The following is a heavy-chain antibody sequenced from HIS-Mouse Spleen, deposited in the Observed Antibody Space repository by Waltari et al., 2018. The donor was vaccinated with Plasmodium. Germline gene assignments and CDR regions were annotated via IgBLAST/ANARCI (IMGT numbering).Heavy chain of an antibody. D-gene: IGHD1-26*01. CDR3: ARRGGSYYYFDY. CDR1: GGSISSSSYY. Sequence: QLQLQESGPGLVKPSETLSLTCTVSGGSISSSSYYWGWTRQPPGKGLEWIVSIYYSGGTYYHPSLKSRVTISVDTSKNQFSLKLSSVTAADTAVYYCARRGGSYYYFDYWGQGTLVTVSS. V-gene: IGHV4-39*01. CDR2: IYYSGGT. J-gene: IGHJ4*02.